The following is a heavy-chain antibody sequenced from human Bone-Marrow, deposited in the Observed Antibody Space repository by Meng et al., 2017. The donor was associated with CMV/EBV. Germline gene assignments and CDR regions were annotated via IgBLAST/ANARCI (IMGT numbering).Heavy chain of an antibody. Sequence: SETLSLTCTVSGGSISSSSYYWGWIRQPPGKGLEWIGEINHSGSTNYNPSLKSRVTISVDTSKNQFSLKLSSVTAADTAVYYCAREGGSLDVWGQGTTVTVSS. CDR3: AREGGSLDV. CDR1: GGSISSSSYY. D-gene: IGHD1-26*01. J-gene: IGHJ6*02. CDR2: INHSGST. V-gene: IGHV4-39*07.